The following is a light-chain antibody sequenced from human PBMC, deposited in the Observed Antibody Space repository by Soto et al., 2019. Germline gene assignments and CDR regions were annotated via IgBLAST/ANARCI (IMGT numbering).Light chain of an antibody. V-gene: IGLV1-40*01. Sequence: QSVLTQPPSVSGAPGQTVTISCTGTRSSIGAYDVHWYQQIPGTAPKLLIYGNNNRPSGVPDRFSGSKSGNSASLAITGLQADDEADYYCQSFYNNLSGSVFGGGTKLTVL. CDR3: QSFYNNLSGSV. CDR2: GNN. CDR1: RSSIGAYD. J-gene: IGLJ3*02.